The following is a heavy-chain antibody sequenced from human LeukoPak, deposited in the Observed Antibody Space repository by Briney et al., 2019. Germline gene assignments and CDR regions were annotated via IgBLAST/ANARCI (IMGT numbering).Heavy chain of an antibody. D-gene: IGHD2-8*02. CDR3: ARLLLGSTVIDY. CDR1: GGSISSGSYY. CDR2: MFYTGST. V-gene: IGHV4-39*01. Sequence: SQTLSLTCTVSGGSISSGSYYWGWVRQPPGKGLEWIGSMFYTGSTYYNPSLRPRVTLSVDTSKNQLSLNLKSGAAADTAVYFCARLLLGSTVIDYWGQGALVIVSS. J-gene: IGHJ4*02.